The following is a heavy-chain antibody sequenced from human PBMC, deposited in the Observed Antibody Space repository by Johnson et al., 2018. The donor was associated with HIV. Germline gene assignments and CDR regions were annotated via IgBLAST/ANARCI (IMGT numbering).Heavy chain of an antibody. V-gene: IGHV3-NL1*01. CDR1: GFAFSSYG. J-gene: IGHJ3*02. CDR3: AKDKGGTPPMGAFDI. D-gene: IGHD3-10*01. CDR2: IYSGGDT. Sequence: QVQLVESGGGVVQPGRSLRLSCAASGFAFSSYGMHWVRQAPGKGLEWVAIIYSGGDTYYADSVKGRFTISRDNSNNTVNLQMNRLRVDDTAVYYCAKDKGGTPPMGAFDIWGQGTMVTVSS.